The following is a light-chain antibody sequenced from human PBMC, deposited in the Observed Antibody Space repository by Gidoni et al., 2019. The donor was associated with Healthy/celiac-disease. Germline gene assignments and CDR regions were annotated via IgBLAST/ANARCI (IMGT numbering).Light chain of an antibody. V-gene: IGKV2-28*01. J-gene: IGKJ5*01. CDR1: QSLLHSNGYNY. CDR3: MQALQTPIT. Sequence: DIVMTQSPLSLPVTPGEPASISCRSSQSLLHSNGYNYLDWYLQNPGQSPQLLIYLGSNRASGVPDRFSGSGSGTDFTLKSSRVEAEDVGVYYCMQALQTPITFGQGTRLEIK. CDR2: LGS.